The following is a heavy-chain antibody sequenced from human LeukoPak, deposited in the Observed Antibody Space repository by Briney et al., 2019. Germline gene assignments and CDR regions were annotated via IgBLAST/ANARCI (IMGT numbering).Heavy chain of an antibody. J-gene: IGHJ4*02. Sequence: PGGSLRLSCAASGFTFSSYAMSWVRQAPGKGLEWVSAISGSGGSTYYADSVKGRFTISRDNSKNTLYLQMNSLRAEDTAVYYCTRVISGYTYDGLDYWGQGTLVTVSS. D-gene: IGHD5-18*01. CDR1: GFTFSSYA. V-gene: IGHV3-23*01. CDR3: TRVISGYTYDGLDY. CDR2: ISGSGGST.